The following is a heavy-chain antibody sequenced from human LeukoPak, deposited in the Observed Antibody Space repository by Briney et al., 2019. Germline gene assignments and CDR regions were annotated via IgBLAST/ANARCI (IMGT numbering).Heavy chain of an antibody. V-gene: IGHV4-39*01. CDR1: GGSISSSSYY. CDR2: IYYSGST. Sequence: SETLSLTCTVSGGSISSSSYYWGWIRQPPGKGLEWIGSIYYSGSTYYNPSLKSRVTISVDTSKNQFSLKLSSVTAADTAVYYCAGPQAVALKYYFDYWGQGTLVTVSS. CDR3: AGPQAVALKYYFDY. J-gene: IGHJ4*02. D-gene: IGHD6-19*01.